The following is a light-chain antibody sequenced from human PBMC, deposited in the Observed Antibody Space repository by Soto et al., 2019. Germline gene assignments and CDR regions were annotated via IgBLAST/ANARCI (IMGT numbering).Light chain of an antibody. V-gene: IGKV3D-15*01. CDR1: QYVGTR. CDR3: QQYNNWWT. CDR2: YTS. J-gene: IGKJ1*01. Sequence: EIVLTQSPATLCSSPGETATLSCRASQYVGTRLAWYQHKPGQAPRLLIYYTSNRATGIPARFSGSGSGTEFTLTISSLQSEDFAVYYCQQYNNWWTFGQGTKVDIK.